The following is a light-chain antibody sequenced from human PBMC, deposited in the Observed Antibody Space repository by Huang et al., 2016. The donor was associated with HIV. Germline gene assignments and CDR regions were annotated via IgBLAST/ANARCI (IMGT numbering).Light chain of an antibody. V-gene: IGKV3-15*01. CDR3: QQYNDFRST. CDR1: QIVSSH. J-gene: IGKJ3*01. Sequence: ETVMTQSPVTLSVSPGDRASLSCRSSQIVSSHLAWYQQKPGQAPRLLIYAASTRATGVPARFSGSGAGTECTLTISTLQSEDSAVYYCQQYNDFRSTFDPGTRVEIK. CDR2: AAS.